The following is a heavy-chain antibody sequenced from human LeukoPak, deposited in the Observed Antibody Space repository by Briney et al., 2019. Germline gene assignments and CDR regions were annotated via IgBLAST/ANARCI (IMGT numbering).Heavy chain of an antibody. CDR2: IYSSGST. J-gene: IGHJ4*02. D-gene: IGHD3-10*01. Sequence: GGSLRLSCAASGFTVSSNYMSWVRQAPGKGLEWVSAIYSSGSTYYAASVKGRFTISRGNSKNTLYLQTNSLRAEDTAVYYCASRSFWYGEDYWGQGTLVTVSS. CDR1: GFTVSSNY. CDR3: ASRSFWYGEDY. V-gene: IGHV3-53*01.